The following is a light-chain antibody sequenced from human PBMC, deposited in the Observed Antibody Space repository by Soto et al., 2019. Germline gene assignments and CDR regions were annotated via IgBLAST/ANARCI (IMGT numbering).Light chain of an antibody. CDR2: DVT. Sequence: QSVLTQPASVSASPGQSINISCAGTNDDIGAYNYVSWYQQHPGKAPKLIIFDVTDRPSGISDRFSGSKSGNTASLTISALQAEDEADYYCCSYARGATPVVLGGGTKLTVL. CDR3: CSYARGATPVV. V-gene: IGLV2-14*03. J-gene: IGLJ2*01. CDR1: NDDIGAYNY.